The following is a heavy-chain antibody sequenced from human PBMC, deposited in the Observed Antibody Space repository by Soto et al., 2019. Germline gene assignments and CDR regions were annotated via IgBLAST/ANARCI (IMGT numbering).Heavy chain of an antibody. CDR3: AREGRSAAPQAGFDL. D-gene: IGHD3-10*01. J-gene: IGHJ4*02. CDR2: IFYSGNT. CDR1: GNSISTGAYY. V-gene: IGHV4-31*03. Sequence: PSETLSLTCTVSGNSISTGAYYWSWVRQHPVKGLGWIGHIFYSGNTHYSPSLESRVTISVDTSKNQFSIKLTSVTVADTSVYYCAREGRSAAPQAGFDLWGQGTLVTVSS.